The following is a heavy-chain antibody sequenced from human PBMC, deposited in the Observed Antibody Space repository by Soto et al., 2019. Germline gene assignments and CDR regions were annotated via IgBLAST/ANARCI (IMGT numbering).Heavy chain of an antibody. CDR2: IKSKTDGGTT. D-gene: IGHD2-15*01. V-gene: IGHV3-15*01. CDR1: GFTFSNAW. Sequence: GVLRLSCAASGFTFSNAWMSWVRQAPGKGLEWVGRIKSKTDGGTTDYAAPVKGRFTISRDDSKNTLYLQMNSLKTEDTAVYHCTTGRYCSGGSCFKIDYWGQGTLVTVSS. J-gene: IGHJ4*02. CDR3: TTGRYCSGGSCFKIDY.